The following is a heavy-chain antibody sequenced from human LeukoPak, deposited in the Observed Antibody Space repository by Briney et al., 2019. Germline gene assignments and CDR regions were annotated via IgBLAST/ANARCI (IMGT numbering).Heavy chain of an antibody. CDR1: GFTFSSYW. Sequence: GGSLRLSCAASGFTFSSYWMSWVHQAPGKGLEWVANIKQDGSEKYYVDSVKGRFTISRDNSKNTLYLQMNSLRAEDTAVYYCAKGLSSPYYFDYWGQGTLVTVSS. CDR2: IKQDGSEK. D-gene: IGHD6-6*01. V-gene: IGHV3-7*03. CDR3: AKGLSSPYYFDY. J-gene: IGHJ4*02.